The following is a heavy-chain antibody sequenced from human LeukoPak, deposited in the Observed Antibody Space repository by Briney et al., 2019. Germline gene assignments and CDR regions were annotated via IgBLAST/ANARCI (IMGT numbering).Heavy chain of an antibody. CDR3: ARHQDRDGYRGEIDY. CDR2: IIPIFGTA. V-gene: IGHV1-69*13. J-gene: IGHJ4*02. CDR1: GGTFSSYA. D-gene: IGHD5-24*01. Sequence: GASVKVSCKASGGTFSSYAISWVRQAPGQGLEWMGGIIPIFGTANYAQKFQGRVTITADESTSTAYMELSSLRSEDTAVYYCARHQDRDGYRGEIDYWGQGTLVTVSS.